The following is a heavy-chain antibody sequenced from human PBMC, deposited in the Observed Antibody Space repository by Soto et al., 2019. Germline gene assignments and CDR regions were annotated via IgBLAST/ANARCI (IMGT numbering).Heavy chain of an antibody. D-gene: IGHD2-2*02. J-gene: IGHJ5*02. CDR2: INPSGGST. Sequence: ASVKVSCKASGYTFTSYYMHWGRQAPGQGLEWMGIINPSGGSTSYAQKFQGRVTMTRDTSTSTVYMELSSLRSEDTAVYYCARDSAVPKFDPWGEGTLVTVSS. CDR3: ARDSAVPKFDP. V-gene: IGHV1-46*01. CDR1: GYTFTSYY.